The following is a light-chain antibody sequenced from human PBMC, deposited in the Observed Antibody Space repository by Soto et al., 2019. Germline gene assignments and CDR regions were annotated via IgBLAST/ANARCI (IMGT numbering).Light chain of an antibody. CDR2: SNN. Sequence: QSVLTQPPSASGTPGQRVTISCSGSISNIGGNAVNWYQQLPGTTPKLLIYSNNQRPSGVPDRFSGSKSGTSASLAISGLQSEDEADYYCAAWDDSLSGYVFGTGTKVTVL. V-gene: IGLV1-44*01. J-gene: IGLJ1*01. CDR1: ISNIGGNA. CDR3: AAWDDSLSGYV.